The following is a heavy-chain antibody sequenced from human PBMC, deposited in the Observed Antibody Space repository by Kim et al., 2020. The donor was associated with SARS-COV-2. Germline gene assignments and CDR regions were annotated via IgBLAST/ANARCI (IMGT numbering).Heavy chain of an antibody. CDR2: ISYDGSNK. V-gene: IGHV3-33*05. Sequence: GGSLRLSCAASGFTFSSYGMNWVRQAPGKGLEWVAVISYDGSNKYYADSVKGRFTISRDNSKNTLYLQMNSLRAEDTAVYYCATLYSYGPIDYWGQGTLVTVSS. J-gene: IGHJ4*02. CDR3: ATLYSYGPIDY. D-gene: IGHD5-18*01. CDR1: GFTFSSYG.